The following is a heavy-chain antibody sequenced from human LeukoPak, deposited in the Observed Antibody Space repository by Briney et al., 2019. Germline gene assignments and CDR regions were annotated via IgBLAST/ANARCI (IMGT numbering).Heavy chain of an antibody. CDR2: IFSGGTT. CDR3: ARHVEGATLDP. V-gene: IGHV3-53*01. D-gene: IGHD1-26*01. J-gene: IGHJ5*02. CDR1: GFTVSGNY. Sequence: GGSLRLSCAASGFTVSGNYMSWVRQAPGKGLEWVSVIFSGGTTHYADSVKGRFTISRDNSKNTLYLQMNSLRAEDTAVYYCARHVEGATLDPWGQGTLVTVSS.